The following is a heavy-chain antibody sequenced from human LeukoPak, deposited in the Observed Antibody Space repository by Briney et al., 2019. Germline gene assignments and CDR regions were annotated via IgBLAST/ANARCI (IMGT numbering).Heavy chain of an antibody. Sequence: GGSLRLSCAASGFTFSIYSMNWVRQGPGEGLEWLSYISADSNTIYYADSVKGRFTISRDNAKTSLYLQMNTLRDEDTAVYYCARDRAAPTWFFDLWGRGTLILVSS. D-gene: IGHD2-15*01. CDR3: ARDRAAPTWFFDL. J-gene: IGHJ2*01. V-gene: IGHV3-48*02. CDR2: ISADSNTI. CDR1: GFTFSIYS.